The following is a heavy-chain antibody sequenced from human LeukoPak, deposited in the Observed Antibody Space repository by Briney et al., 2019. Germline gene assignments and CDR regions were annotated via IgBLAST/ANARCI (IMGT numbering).Heavy chain of an antibody. J-gene: IGHJ5*02. V-gene: IGHV4-59*11. CDR1: GGSISSHY. D-gene: IGHD4-17*01. CDR2: MLYSGTA. CDR3: ARAPTVTNHYYSWFDP. Sequence: PSETLSLICTVSGGSISSHYWSWIRQPPGKGLEWIGSMLYSGTAYYSPSLKSRVTISVDTSKNQFSLKLRSVTAADTAVYYCARAPTVTNHYYSWFDPWGQGTLVTVSS.